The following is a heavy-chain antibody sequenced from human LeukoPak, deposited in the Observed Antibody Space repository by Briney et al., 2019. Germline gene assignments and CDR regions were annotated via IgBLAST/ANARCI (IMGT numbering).Heavy chain of an antibody. CDR3: ARGHLGMEY. V-gene: IGHV4-59*01. J-gene: IGHJ4*02. D-gene: IGHD7-27*01. CDR2: IYYSGNT. Sequence: SETLSLTWPVSGGPLSSFYWSWVRQPPGKGLEWIAYIYYSGNTNYNPSLKSRVTISVDTSKNQFSLKLSSVTAADTAVYYCARGHLGMEYWGQGTLVTVSS. CDR1: GGPLSSFY.